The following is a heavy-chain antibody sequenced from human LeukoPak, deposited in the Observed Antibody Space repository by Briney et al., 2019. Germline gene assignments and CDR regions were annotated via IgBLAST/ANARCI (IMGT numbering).Heavy chain of an antibody. D-gene: IGHD6-13*01. Sequence: PSETLSLTCTVSGGSISSSSYYWSWIRQPPGKGLEWIGYIYYSGSTNYNPSLKSRVTISVDTSKNQFSLKLSSVTAADTAVYYCARLQRWGSSYAFDIWGQGTMVTVSS. CDR3: ARLQRWGSSYAFDI. CDR1: GGSISSSSYY. CDR2: IYYSGST. V-gene: IGHV4-61*05. J-gene: IGHJ3*02.